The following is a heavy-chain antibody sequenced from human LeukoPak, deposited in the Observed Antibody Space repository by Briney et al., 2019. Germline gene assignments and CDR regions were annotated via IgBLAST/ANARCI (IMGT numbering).Heavy chain of an antibody. V-gene: IGHV3-30*02. J-gene: IGHJ6*03. CDR3: AKQGFWSGYYSYYYYYMDV. CDR1: GFTFSSYS. D-gene: IGHD3-3*01. CDR2: IRYDGSNK. Sequence: GGSLRLSCAASGFTFSSYSMHWVRQAPGKGLEWVAFIRYDGSNKYYADSVKGRFTISRDNSKNTLYLQMNSLRAEDTAVYYCAKQGFWSGYYSYYYYYMDVWGKGTTVTVSS.